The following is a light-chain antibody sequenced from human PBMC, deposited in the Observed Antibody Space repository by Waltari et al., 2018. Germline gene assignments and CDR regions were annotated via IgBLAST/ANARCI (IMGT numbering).Light chain of an antibody. V-gene: IGKV3-15*01. CDR2: GSS. Sequence: EIVMTQSPATLSVSQGERATLSCRSSQSVSSNLAWYQQKPGQAPRLLIYGSSTRATGIPARFSGSGSGSEFTLTNSSLQSEDFAVYYCQQYNNWPPYTFGQGTKLEIK. CDR1: QSVSSN. J-gene: IGKJ2*01. CDR3: QQYNNWPPYT.